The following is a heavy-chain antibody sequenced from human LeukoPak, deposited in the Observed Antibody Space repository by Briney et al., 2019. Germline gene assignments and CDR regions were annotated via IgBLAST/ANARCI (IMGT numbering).Heavy chain of an antibody. D-gene: IGHD2-2*02. Sequence: SETLSLTCTVSGGSICNYYWNWIRQPPGKGLEWIGYIYYSGSTNYNPSLKSRVTISVDTSKNQFSLKLSSVTAADTAVYYCATVEGYCTSTSCYRAYFQHWGQGTLVTVSS. J-gene: IGHJ1*01. V-gene: IGHV4-59*01. CDR3: ATVEGYCTSTSCYRAYFQH. CDR2: IYYSGST. CDR1: GGSICNYY.